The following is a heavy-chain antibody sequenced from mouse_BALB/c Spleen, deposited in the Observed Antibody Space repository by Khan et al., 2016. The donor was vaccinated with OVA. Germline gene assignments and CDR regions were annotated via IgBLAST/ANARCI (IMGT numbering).Heavy chain of an antibody. Sequence: VQLKQSGAELVKPGASVKLSCTASGFTITDTYMHWVKQRPEQGLEWIGRIDTANGNTNYDPKFQGKATITADTSSNTAYLKLNSPTSEDTSGYYCARINSWGQGTTLTVSS. CDR3: ARINS. J-gene: IGHJ2*01. V-gene: IGHV14-3*02. CDR2: IDTANGNT. CDR1: GFTITDTY.